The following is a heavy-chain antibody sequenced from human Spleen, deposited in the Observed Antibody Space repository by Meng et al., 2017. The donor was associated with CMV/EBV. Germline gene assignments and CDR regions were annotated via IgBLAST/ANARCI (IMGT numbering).Heavy chain of an antibody. CDR2: IWYDGSNK. CDR3: ARGTLFGPFDY. V-gene: IGHV3-33*01. CDR1: GFTFSSYG. Sequence: GESLKISCAASGFTFSSYGMHWVRQAPGKGLEWVAVIWYDGSNKYYADSVKGRFTISRDNSKNTLYLQMNSLRAEDTAVYYCARGTLFGPFDYWGQGTLVTVSS. D-gene: IGHD3-9*01. J-gene: IGHJ4*02.